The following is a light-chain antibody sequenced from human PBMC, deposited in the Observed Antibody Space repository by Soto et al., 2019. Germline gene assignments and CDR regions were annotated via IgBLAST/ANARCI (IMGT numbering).Light chain of an antibody. CDR1: QSISSK. CDR2: GAS. J-gene: IGKJ5*01. V-gene: IGKV3D-15*01. Sequence: EIVMTQSPATLCFAEGERATLAFRASQSISSKLAWYHHKPGQAPRLLIYGASTRATGIPARFSGSGSGTEFSLAISSLQSEDFAVYYCQQRSYPITFGQGTRLEIK. CDR3: QQRSYPIT.